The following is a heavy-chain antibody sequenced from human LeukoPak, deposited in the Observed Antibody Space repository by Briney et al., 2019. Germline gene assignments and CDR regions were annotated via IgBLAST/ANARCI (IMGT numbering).Heavy chain of an antibody. CDR3: AKALRGYFYYNGMDV. D-gene: IGHD3-10*01. CDR2: ISWNSGSI. V-gene: IGHV3-9*01. J-gene: IGHJ6*02. Sequence: HPGGSLRLSCAASGFSFDDYAMYWVRHVPGKGLEWVSGISWNSGSIGYVDSVKGRFTISRGNAKNSLYLQLNSLRAEDTALYYCAKALRGYFYYNGMDVWGQGTTVTVSS. CDR1: GFSFDDYA.